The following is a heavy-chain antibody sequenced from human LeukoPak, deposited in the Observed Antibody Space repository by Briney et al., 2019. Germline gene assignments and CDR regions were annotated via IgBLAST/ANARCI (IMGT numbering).Heavy chain of an antibody. CDR1: GGSFNSCS. Sequence: SETLSLTCTVSGGSFNSCSWNWIRQPPGKGLEWIGYVYYIGSTNYNPSLKSRVTISVDTSKNQFSLKLTSVTAADTAVYYCARDGARTDYDYFFDYWGQGTLVTVSS. CDR3: ARDGARTDYDYFFDY. V-gene: IGHV4-59*08. D-gene: IGHD1-26*01. J-gene: IGHJ4*02. CDR2: VYYIGST.